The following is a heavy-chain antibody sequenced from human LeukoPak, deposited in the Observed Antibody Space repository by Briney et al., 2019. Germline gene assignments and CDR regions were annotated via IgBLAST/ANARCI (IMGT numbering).Heavy chain of an antibody. CDR2: IYYSGST. CDR1: GGSISSSSYY. V-gene: IGHV4-39*01. CDR3: ARTAGKNAFDI. J-gene: IGHJ3*02. D-gene: IGHD4-23*01. Sequence: SETLSLTCTVSGGSISSSSYYWGWIRQPPGKGLEWIGSIYYSGSTYYNPSLKSRVTISVDTSKNQFSLKLSSVTAADTAVYYCARTAGKNAFDIWGQGTMVTVSS.